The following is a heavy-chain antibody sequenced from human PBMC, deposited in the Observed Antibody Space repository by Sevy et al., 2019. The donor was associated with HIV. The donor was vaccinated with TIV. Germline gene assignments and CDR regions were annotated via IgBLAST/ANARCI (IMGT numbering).Heavy chain of an antibody. CDR2: INSDGEST. V-gene: IGHV3-74*01. D-gene: IGHD3-10*01. CDR1: GFAFSTHA. J-gene: IGHJ4*02. CDR3: ARGTRGVVDS. Sequence: GGSLRLSCAASGFAFSTHAMHWVRQAPGKGLVWVSRINSDGESTGYADFVKGRFTISRDNAKNTAYLQMNSLRADDTAIYYCARGTRGVVDSWGQGTLVTVSS.